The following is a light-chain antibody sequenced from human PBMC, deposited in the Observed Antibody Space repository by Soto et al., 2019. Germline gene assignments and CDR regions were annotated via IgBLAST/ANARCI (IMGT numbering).Light chain of an antibody. CDR2: DTS. V-gene: IGKV3-20*01. CDR3: QHSGTSMWT. Sequence: EMVLTQSPGTLSLSPGGRATLSCRASQSVSSSSLSWYQQKPGQAPRLLIYDTSSRATDIPDRFSGSGSGTDFTLTISRLEPEDFTVYYCQHSGTSMWTFGQGTTVEIK. J-gene: IGKJ1*01. CDR1: QSVSSSS.